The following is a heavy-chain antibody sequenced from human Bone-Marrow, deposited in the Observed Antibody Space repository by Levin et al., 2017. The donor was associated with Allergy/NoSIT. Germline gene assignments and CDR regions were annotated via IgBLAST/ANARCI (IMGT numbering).Heavy chain of an antibody. CDR3: ARDRDRSWFDP. Sequence: ASVKVSCKASGYTFSNYGITWVRQAPGRGLEWMGWISLYTGKAKYAEKFQGRVVMTTDTSADTAYMEMTSLRPDDTATFYCARDRDRSWFDPWGEGTQVIVSS. D-gene: IGHD3-16*02. CDR1: GYTFSNYG. J-gene: IGHJ5*02. V-gene: IGHV1-18*04. CDR2: ISLYTGKA.